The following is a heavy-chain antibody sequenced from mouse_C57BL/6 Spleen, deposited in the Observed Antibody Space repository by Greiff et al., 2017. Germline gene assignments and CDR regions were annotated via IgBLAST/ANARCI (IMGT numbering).Heavy chain of an antibody. CDR3: GRNYGSSHGYFDV. V-gene: IGHV5-6*01. CDR1: GFTFSSYG. Sequence: EVMLVESGGDLVKPGGSLKLSCAASGFTFSSYGMSWVRQTPDKRLEWVATISSGGSYTYYPDSVKGRFTISRDNAKNALYLQMSRLTAEDTAMYYCGRNYGSSHGYFDVWGTGTTVTVSS. D-gene: IGHD1-1*01. CDR2: ISSGGSYT. J-gene: IGHJ1*03.